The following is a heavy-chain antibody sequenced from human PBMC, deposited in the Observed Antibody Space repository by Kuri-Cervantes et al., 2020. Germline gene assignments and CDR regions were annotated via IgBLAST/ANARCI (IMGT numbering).Heavy chain of an antibody. D-gene: IGHD2-21*02. CDR1: GYTFTSYG. CDR3: ARDFYRSVTANLYYYYGMDV. CDR2: ISAYNGNT. Sequence: ASVKVSCKASGYTFTSYGISWVRQAPGQGLEWMGWISAYNGNTNYAQKLQGRVTMTTDTSTSTAYMELRSLRSDDTAVYYCARDFYRSVTANLYYYYGMDVWGQGTTVTVSS. V-gene: IGHV1-18*01. J-gene: IGHJ6*02.